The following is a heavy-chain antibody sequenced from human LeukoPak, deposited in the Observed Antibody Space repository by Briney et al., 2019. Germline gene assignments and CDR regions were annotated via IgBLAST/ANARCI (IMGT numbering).Heavy chain of an antibody. CDR1: GFTFSNYW. Sequence: AGGSLRLSCAASGFTFSNYWMSWVRQAPGKGLEWVANIKQDGSEKYYVGSVKGRFTISRDNAKNSLYLQMNSLRAEDTAVYYCARDRYFGIWGQGTMVTVSS. CDR2: IKQDGSEK. CDR3: ARDRYFGI. D-gene: IGHD3-10*01. J-gene: IGHJ3*02. V-gene: IGHV3-7*01.